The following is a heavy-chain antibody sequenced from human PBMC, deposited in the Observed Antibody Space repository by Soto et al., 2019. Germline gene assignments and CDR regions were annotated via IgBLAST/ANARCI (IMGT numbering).Heavy chain of an antibody. J-gene: IGHJ6*02. CDR3: ARGRSSGWYENYYYGMDV. Sequence: WETLSLTCAVYGGSFSGYYWSWIRQPPGKGLEWIGEINHSGSTNYNPSLKSRVTISVDTSKNQFSLKLSSVTAADTAVYYCARGRSSGWYENYYYGMDVWGQGTTVTVSS. CDR2: INHSGST. CDR1: GGSFSGYY. D-gene: IGHD6-19*01. V-gene: IGHV4-34*01.